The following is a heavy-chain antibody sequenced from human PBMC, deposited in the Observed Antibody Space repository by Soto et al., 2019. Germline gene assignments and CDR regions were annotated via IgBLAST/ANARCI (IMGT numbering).Heavy chain of an antibody. D-gene: IGHD3-22*01. Sequence: GGSLRLSCAASGFTFSSYAMSWVRQAPGKGLEWVSAISGSGGSTYYADSVKGRFTISRVNSKNTLYLQMNSLRAEDTAVYYCAKGITMIVVVKGYYFDYWGQGTLVTVS. CDR3: AKGITMIVVVKGYYFDY. CDR2: ISGSGGST. CDR1: GFTFSSYA. J-gene: IGHJ4*02. V-gene: IGHV3-23*01.